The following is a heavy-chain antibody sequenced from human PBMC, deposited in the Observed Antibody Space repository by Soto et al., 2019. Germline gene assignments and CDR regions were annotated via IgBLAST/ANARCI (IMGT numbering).Heavy chain of an antibody. CDR1: GYTFTSYY. V-gene: IGHV1-46*01. CDR3: ARDIARPKYNFDF. Sequence: QVQLVQSGAEVRKPGASVKVSCKASGYTFTSYYMHWVRQAPGQGLEWMGIINPSGGTTRYAQKFQGRVTMTLDTSTSTVYMELSSLRSDDTAVYYCARDIARPKYNFDFWGQGTLVTVSS. D-gene: IGHD6-6*01. CDR2: INPSGGTT. J-gene: IGHJ4*02.